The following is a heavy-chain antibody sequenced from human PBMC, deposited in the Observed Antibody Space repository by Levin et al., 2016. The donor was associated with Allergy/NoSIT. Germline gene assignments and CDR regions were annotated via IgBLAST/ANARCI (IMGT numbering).Heavy chain of an antibody. CDR2: ISYDGSNK. D-gene: IGHD1-26*01. J-gene: IGHJ6*02. CDR1: GFTFSSYA. CDR3: ARASLGGRELLSIYGMDV. Sequence: GESLKISCAASGFTFSSYAMHWVRQAPGKGLEWVAVISYDGSNKYYADSVKGRFTISRDNSKNTLYLQMNSLRAEDTAVYYCARASLGGRELLSIYGMDVWGQGTTVTVSS. V-gene: IGHV3-30-3*01.